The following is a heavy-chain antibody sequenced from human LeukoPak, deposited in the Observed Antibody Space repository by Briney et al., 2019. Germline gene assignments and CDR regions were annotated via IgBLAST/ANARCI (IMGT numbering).Heavy chain of an antibody. CDR3: ARDWKLGRYYYMDV. CDR1: GGTFSSYA. D-gene: IGHD7-27*01. CDR2: IIPIFGTA. V-gene: IGHV1-69*13. Sequence: SVKLSCKPSGGTFSSYAISWVRQAPGQGLERMGGIIPIFGTANYAQKFQGRVTITADESTSTAYMELSSLRSEDTAVYYCARDWKLGRYYYMDVWGKGTTVTVSS. J-gene: IGHJ6*03.